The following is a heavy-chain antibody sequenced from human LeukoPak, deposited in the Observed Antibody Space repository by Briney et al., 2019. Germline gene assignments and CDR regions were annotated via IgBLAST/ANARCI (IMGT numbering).Heavy chain of an antibody. D-gene: IGHD4/OR15-4a*01. CDR1: GGSINSYY. CDR3: AREDYDAAGAFDI. CDR2: IYNSVTT. V-gene: IGHV4-59*01. J-gene: IGHJ3*02. Sequence: NASETLSLTCTVSGGSINSYYWTWIRQPPGKRLERIGYIYNSVTTSYNPSLKSRVTISVDASKNQFSLKLTSVTAADTAIYYCAREDYDAAGAFDIWGQGTMVTVSS.